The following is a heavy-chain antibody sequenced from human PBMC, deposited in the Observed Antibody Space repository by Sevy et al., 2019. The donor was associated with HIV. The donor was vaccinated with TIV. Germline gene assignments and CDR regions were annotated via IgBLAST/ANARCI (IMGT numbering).Heavy chain of an antibody. J-gene: IGHJ6*02. V-gene: IGHV3-48*02. CDR1: GFTFNTYY. CDR2: ISYTSTTI. Sequence: GGSLRLSCAVSGFTFNTYYMNWVRQAPGKGLEWVSYISYTSTTIYYAYSVRGRFTISRDNAKNTLYLQMNSLRDEDTAVYYCASSDATSRFGYYYFAMDFWGQGTSVTVSS. CDR3: ASSDATSRFGYYYFAMDF. D-gene: IGHD3-22*01.